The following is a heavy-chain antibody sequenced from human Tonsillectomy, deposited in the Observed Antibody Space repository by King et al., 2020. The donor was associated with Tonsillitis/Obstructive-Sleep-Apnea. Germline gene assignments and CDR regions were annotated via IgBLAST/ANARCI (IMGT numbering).Heavy chain of an antibody. Sequence: QLVQSGAEVKKPGSSVKVSCKASGGTFSSYAISWVRQAPGQGLEWMGGIIPIFGIANYAQKFPGRVTITADESTSTAYMGLSSLRSEDTAVYYCASPYAPSQIGAFDIWGQGTMVTVSS. CDR2: IIPIFGIA. D-gene: IGHD2-21*01. J-gene: IGHJ3*02. V-gene: IGHV1-69*12. CDR1: GGTFSSYA. CDR3: ASPYAPSQIGAFDI.